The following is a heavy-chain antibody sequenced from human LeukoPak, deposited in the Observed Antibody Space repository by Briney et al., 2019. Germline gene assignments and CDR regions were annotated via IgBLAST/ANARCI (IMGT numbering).Heavy chain of an antibody. J-gene: IGHJ4*02. Sequence: GGSLRLSCAASGFTFSIHAMSWVRQAPGKGLEWVSVISASGGSTYYADSVKGRFTISRDNSKNTLSLQMNSLRAEDTALYYCAKAPGTNSPLDYWGQGTLVSVSS. V-gene: IGHV3-23*01. CDR2: ISASGGST. CDR3: AKAPGTNSPLDY. CDR1: GFTFSIHA. D-gene: IGHD4/OR15-4a*01.